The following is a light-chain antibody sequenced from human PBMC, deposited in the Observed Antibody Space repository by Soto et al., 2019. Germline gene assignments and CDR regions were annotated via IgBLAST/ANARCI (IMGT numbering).Light chain of an antibody. J-gene: IGLJ2*01. CDR1: SSDVGGYNY. CDR3: SSFASSIPLV. CDR2: DVT. V-gene: IGLV2-14*03. Sequence: QSALTQPASVSGSPGQSITISCTGTSSDVGGYNYVSWYQQHPGKAPKLLICDVTNRPSGVSNRFSGYKSGNTASLTISGLQTEVEADYYCSSFASSIPLVFGGGTKVTVL.